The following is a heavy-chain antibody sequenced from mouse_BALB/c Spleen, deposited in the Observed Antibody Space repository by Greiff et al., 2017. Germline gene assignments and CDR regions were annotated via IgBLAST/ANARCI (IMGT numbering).Heavy chain of an antibody. CDR2: INPYNDGT. J-gene: IGHJ2*01. D-gene: IGHD1-1*01. Sequence: EVKLLESGPELVKPGASVKMSCKASGYTFTSYFMHWVKQKPGQGLEWIGYINPYNDGTKYNEKFKGKATLTSDKSSSTAYMELSSLTSEDSAVYYCARAHYCGCSSYYLDYWGQGTTLTVSS. CDR1: GYTFTSYF. CDR3: ARAHYCGCSSYYLDY. V-gene: IGHV1-14*01.